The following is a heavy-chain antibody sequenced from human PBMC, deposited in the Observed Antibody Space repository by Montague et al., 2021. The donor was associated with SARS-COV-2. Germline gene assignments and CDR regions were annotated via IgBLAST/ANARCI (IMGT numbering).Heavy chain of an antibody. V-gene: IGHV4-34*01. J-gene: IGHJ6*02. Sequence: SETLSLTCAFSDGSVSAYFWSWVRQLPGKGLEWIGQVDRSGTAHYSPSLQSRLTLSVDTSNNQVSLNLTSVTATDTATYYCERGRDSGTYFGTKYYFQYGLDVSGQGATVTVSS. CDR2: VDRSGTA. CDR1: DGSVSAYF. D-gene: IGHD3-10*01. CDR3: ERGRDSGTYFGTKYYFQYGLDV.